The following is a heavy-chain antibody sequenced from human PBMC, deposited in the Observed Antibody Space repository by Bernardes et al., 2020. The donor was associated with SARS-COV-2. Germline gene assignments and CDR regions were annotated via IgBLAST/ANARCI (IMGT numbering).Heavy chain of an antibody. CDR2: ISYDGSNK. Sequence: GGSLRLSCTASGFTFSNYALHWVRQAPGKGLEWISIISYDGSNKYYAASVKGRFTISRDNSKNTLYLQMNSLRAEDTAVYYCARDTFIVTVSTSIGGFDPWGQGTLVTVPS. V-gene: IGHV3-30*04. CDR1: GFTFSNYA. CDR3: ARDTFIVTVSTSIGGFDP. D-gene: IGHD3-10*01. J-gene: IGHJ5*02.